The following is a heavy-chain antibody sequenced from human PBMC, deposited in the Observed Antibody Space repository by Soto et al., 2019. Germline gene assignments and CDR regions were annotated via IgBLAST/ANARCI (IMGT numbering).Heavy chain of an antibody. CDR1: GGSISSYY. Sequence: SETLSLTCTVSGGSISSYYWSWIRQPPGKGLEWIGYIYYSGSTNYNPSLKSRVTISVDTPKNQFSLKLSSVTAADTAVYYCAREKLYYGMDVWGQGTTVTVSS. CDR3: AREKLYYGMDV. CDR2: IYYSGST. V-gene: IGHV4-59*01. J-gene: IGHJ6*02.